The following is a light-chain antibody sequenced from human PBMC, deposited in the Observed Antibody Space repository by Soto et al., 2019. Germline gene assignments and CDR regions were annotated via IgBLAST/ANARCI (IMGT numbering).Light chain of an antibody. V-gene: IGKV1-9*01. CDR2: AAS. Sequence: DIQLTQSPSFLSASVGDKVTITCRASLAISSSLAWYQQNPGKAPKLLIYAASTLQSGVPSRFSGSGSGTEFTLTISSLQPEDFATYYCQQLNSYPLTFGGGAKVEIK. CDR1: LAISSS. CDR3: QQLNSYPLT. J-gene: IGKJ4*01.